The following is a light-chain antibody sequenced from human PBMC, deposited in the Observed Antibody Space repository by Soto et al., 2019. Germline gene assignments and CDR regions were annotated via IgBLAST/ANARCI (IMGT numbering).Light chain of an antibody. CDR3: QQYNNWPPLT. J-gene: IGKJ4*01. Sequence: EIVMTQSPATLSVSPGERATLSCRASQSVSTNLAWYQQKPGQAPRLLIYGASTRATGIPARFSGSGSETEFTLTISSLQSEDFAVYYCQQYNNWPPLTFGGGTKVEI. V-gene: IGKV3-15*01. CDR1: QSVSTN. CDR2: GAS.